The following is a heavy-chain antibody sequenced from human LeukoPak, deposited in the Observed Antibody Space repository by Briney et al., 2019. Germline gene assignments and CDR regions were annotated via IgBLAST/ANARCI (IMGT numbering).Heavy chain of an antibody. CDR3: TTYTSGCCNH. CDR2: IYTKPDGATT. CDR1: GLTVNGKY. D-gene: IGHD6-19*01. Sequence: PGGSLRLSCAASGLTVNGKYMTWVRQAPGKGLEWVGRIYTKPDGATTDYAAPVKGRFTISGDASKNTLYLQMNSLTTDDTAVYYCTTYTSGCCNHWGQGTLVIVSS. J-gene: IGHJ4*02. V-gene: IGHV3-15*01.